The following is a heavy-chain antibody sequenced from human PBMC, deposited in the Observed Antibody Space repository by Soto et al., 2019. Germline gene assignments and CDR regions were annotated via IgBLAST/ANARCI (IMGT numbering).Heavy chain of an antibody. CDR2: ITDSGGST. D-gene: IGHD3-22*01. Sequence: WGSLRLSCAASGFTFNNCGMSWVRQAPGKGLEWVSAITDSGGSTYYEDSVKGRFTIYRDNSKKTVYLQMNSLRAEDTAVYYCAKAAMVVSLYYFYXWGQGTLFTVSX. CDR1: GFTFNNCG. J-gene: IGHJ4*02. CDR3: AKAAMVVSLYYFYX. V-gene: IGHV3-23*01.